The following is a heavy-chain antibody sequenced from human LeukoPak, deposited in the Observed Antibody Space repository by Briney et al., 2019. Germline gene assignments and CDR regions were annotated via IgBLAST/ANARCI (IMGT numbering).Heavy chain of an antibody. CDR1: GFTFSSYE. Sequence: GGSLRLSCAASGFTFSSYEMNWVRQAPGKGLEWVSLIYSGGSTYYADSVRGRFTISRDNSKNTLYLQMNSLRAEDTAVYYCARDSSGWYSTWGQGTLVTVSS. CDR2: IYSGGST. CDR3: ARDSSGWYST. V-gene: IGHV3-66*01. J-gene: IGHJ5*02. D-gene: IGHD6-19*01.